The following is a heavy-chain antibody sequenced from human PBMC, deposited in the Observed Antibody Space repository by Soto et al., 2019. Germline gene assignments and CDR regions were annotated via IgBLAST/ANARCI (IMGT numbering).Heavy chain of an antibody. CDR2: INPKSGGT. CDR1: GYLFTCNY. J-gene: IGHJ6*04. V-gene: IGHV1-2*02. D-gene: IGHD3-10*02. Sequence: SVQASCKANGYLFTCNYMHWGRQAPGQGLEWMGRINPKSGGTNYAQNFQGRVSMTRDTSISTAYMELSRLRSDDTAVYYCASFCSGSDQDSKYVMDVCGKATMFTVPS. CDR3: ASFCSGSDQDSKYVMDV.